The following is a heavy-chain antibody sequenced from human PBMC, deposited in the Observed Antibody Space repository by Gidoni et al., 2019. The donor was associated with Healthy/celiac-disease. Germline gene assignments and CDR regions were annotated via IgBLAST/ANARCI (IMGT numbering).Heavy chain of an antibody. CDR1: GFTFSSYA. CDR3: ARDDLGYCSGGSCYFYAFDI. J-gene: IGHJ3*02. CDR2: ISYDGSNK. Sequence: QVQLVESGGGVVQPGRSLRLSCAASGFTFSSYAMHWVRQAPGKGMEWVAVISYDGSNKYYADSVKGRFTISRDNSKNTLYLQMNSLRAEDTAVYYCARDDLGYCSGGSCYFYAFDIWGQGTMVTVSS. V-gene: IGHV3-30-3*01. D-gene: IGHD2-15*01.